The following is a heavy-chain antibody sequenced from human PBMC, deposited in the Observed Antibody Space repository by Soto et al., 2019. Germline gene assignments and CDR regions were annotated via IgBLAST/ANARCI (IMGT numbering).Heavy chain of an antibody. CDR2: IYYSGST. Sequence: PSETLSLTCTVSGGSIYKEKNHWAWIRQSPGKGLEGVGSIYYSGSTYDNPSLKSGVSMSVDTSHQQFSLKLNSVTAAGTPLYHCASHFSHYDVLTGRRSPTGPDNSFHHCGQATLVPVSS. CDR1: GGSIYKEKNH. CDR3: ASHFSHYDVLTGRRSPTGPDNSFHH. J-gene: IGHJ5*02. V-gene: IGHV4-39*01. D-gene: IGHD3-9*01.